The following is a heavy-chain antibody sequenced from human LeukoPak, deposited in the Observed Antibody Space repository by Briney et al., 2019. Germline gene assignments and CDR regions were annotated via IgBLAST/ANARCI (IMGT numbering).Heavy chain of an antibody. Sequence: SSETLSLTCGVAGGSSSSYYWSWILQPPGQGLEWIGGIYTSGSTNYNPSLTSRVTMSVDTSKNQFSLKLSSVTAADTAVYYCARGTPYITSYYLDDWGQGTLVTVSS. V-gene: IGHV4-4*07. D-gene: IGHD6-6*01. CDR1: GGSSSSYY. J-gene: IGHJ4*02. CDR2: IYTSGST. CDR3: ARGTPYITSYYLDD.